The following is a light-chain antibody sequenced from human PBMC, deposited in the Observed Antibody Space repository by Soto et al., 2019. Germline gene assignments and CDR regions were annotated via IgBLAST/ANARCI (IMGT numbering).Light chain of an antibody. J-gene: IGKJ5*01. CDR3: QQYNNWPPIT. CDR2: AAS. Sequence: IQLTQFPSSLSASVGDRVTITCRASQGISSYLAWYQQKAGKAPKVLIYAASTLQSGVPSRFSGSGSGTEFTLTISSLQSEDFAVYYCQQYNNWPPITFGQGTRLEIK. V-gene: IGKV1-9*01. CDR1: QGISSY.